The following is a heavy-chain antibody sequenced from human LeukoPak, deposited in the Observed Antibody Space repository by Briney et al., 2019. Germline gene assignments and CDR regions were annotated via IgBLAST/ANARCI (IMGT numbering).Heavy chain of an antibody. CDR3: VTYFVNGGGRGH. J-gene: IGHJ4*02. CDR2: HNQNP. Sequence: SETLSLTCTVSGASVSSGDYHWSWVRQAPGKGLEWIGHNQNPSYNPSLKSLVVISIHTSRNQFSLTLNTVTAADTATYFCVTYFVNGGGRGHWGPGALVTVSS. D-gene: IGHD3-9*01. V-gene: IGHV4-61*08. CDR1: GASVSSGDYH.